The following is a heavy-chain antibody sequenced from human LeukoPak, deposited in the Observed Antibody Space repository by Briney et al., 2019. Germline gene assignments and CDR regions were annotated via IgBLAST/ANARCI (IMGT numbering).Heavy chain of an antibody. CDR3: ARYIWDDVVSGLVS. Sequence: GGPLRLSCAASVFTFSSHAMQWVRQAPGKGLEWVAVISYDESNKYYADSVKGLFTISRDNSKNTLYLRMNSLRAEDTSCYYFARYIWDDVVSGLVSWGQGNLVTVS. D-gene: IGHD1-1*01. V-gene: IGHV3-30*01. CDR2: ISYDESNK. CDR1: VFTFSSHA. J-gene: IGHJ4*02.